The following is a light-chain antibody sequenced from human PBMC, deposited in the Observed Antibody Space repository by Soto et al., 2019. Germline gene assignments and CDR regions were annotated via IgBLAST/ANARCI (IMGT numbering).Light chain of an antibody. CDR1: SSDVGGYNY. J-gene: IGLJ1*01. CDR3: CSYAGSYV. Sequence: QSALTQPRSVSGSPGQSFTISCTGTSSDVGGYNYVSWYQQHPGKAPKLMIYDVSKRPSGVPDRFSGSKSGNTASLTISGLKVEDEADYYCCSYAGSYVFGTGTKVTVL. V-gene: IGLV2-11*01. CDR2: DVS.